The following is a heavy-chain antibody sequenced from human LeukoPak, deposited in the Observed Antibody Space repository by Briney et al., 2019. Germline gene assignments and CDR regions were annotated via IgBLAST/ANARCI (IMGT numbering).Heavy chain of an antibody. J-gene: IGHJ5*02. V-gene: IGHV3-30-3*01. CDR2: ISYDGSNK. CDR3: ARSMITLGGVIDAP. Sequence: QPGGSLRLSCAASGFTFSSYAMHWVRQAPGKGLEWVAVISYDGSNKYYADSVKGRFTISRDNSKNTLYLQMNSLRAEDTAVYYCARSMITLGGVIDAPWGQGTLVTVSS. CDR1: GFTFSSYA. D-gene: IGHD3-16*02.